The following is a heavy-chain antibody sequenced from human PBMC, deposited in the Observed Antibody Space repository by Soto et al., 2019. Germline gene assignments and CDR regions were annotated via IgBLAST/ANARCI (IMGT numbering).Heavy chain of an antibody. Sequence: PVKVSSKSSGGTFSSYAIIWVRQAPGQGLEWMGGIIPIFGTANYAQKFQGRVTITADESTSTAYMELSSLRSEDTAVYYCARDLRITIFGVVRGPYYYYYGMDVWGQGTTVTVSS. CDR3: ARDLRITIFGVVRGPYYYYYGMDV. D-gene: IGHD3-3*01. V-gene: IGHV1-69*01. CDR2: IIPIFGTA. CDR1: GGTFSSYA. J-gene: IGHJ6*02.